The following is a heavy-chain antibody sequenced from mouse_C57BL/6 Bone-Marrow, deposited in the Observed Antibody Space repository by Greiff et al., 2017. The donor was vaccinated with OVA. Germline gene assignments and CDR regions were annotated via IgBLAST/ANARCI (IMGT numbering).Heavy chain of an antibody. Sequence: VQLQQSGAELVRPGASVKLSCKASGYTFTSYWMHWVKQRPGQGLEWIGYINPSSGYTKYNQKFKDKATLIADKSSSTAYMQLSSLTYEDSEVYYCASGYYGSSFDYWGQGTTLTVSS. CDR2: INPSSGYT. J-gene: IGHJ2*01. V-gene: IGHV1-7*01. D-gene: IGHD1-1*01. CDR1: GYTFTSYW. CDR3: ASGYYGSSFDY.